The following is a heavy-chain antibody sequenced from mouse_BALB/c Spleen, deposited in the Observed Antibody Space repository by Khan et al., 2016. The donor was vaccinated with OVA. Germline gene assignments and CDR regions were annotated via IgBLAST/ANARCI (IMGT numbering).Heavy chain of an antibody. CDR1: GDSITSGY. V-gene: IGHV3-8*02. Sequence: EVQLQESGPRLVQPSQTLSLTCSVTGDSITSGYWSWIRKFPGNKLEYMGYMIYSGYTYYNPSLKSRVSITRHTSKNQYYLQLNSVTTEDTATYYCARSTYRYAFAYWGQGTLVTVSA. D-gene: IGHD2-14*01. CDR3: ARSTYRYAFAY. J-gene: IGHJ3*01. CDR2: MIYSGYT.